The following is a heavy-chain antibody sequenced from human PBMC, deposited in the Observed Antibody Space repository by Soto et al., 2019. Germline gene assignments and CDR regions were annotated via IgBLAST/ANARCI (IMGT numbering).Heavy chain of an antibody. CDR3: ARGAVENSGYDSGYYYYYMDV. CDR2: IWYDGSNK. V-gene: IGHV3-33*01. J-gene: IGHJ6*03. Sequence: GGSLRLSCAASGFTFSSYGMHWVRQAPGKGLEWVAVIWYDGSNKYYADSVKGRFTISRDNSKNTLYLQMNSLRAEDTAVYYCARGAVENSGYDSGYYYYYMDVWGKGTTVTVSS. D-gene: IGHD5-12*01. CDR1: GFTFSSYG.